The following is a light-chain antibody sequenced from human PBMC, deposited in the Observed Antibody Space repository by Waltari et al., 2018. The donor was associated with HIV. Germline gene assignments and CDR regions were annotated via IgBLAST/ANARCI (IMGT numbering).Light chain of an antibody. CDR3: SSYAGSSIFVV. CDR2: EVS. CDR1: SLHLVGYNY. J-gene: IGLJ2*01. Sequence: QSVLTQPASVSGSPGQSITISCTGTSLHLVGYNYVSWYQQHPGKAPKLLIYEVSNRPTGVYDRFSGSRSGNTASLTISELQAEDEADYFCSSYAGSSIFVVFGGGTKLTVL. V-gene: IGLV2-14*01.